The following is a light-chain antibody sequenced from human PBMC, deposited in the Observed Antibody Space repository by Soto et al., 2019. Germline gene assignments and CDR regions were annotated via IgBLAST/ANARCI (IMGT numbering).Light chain of an antibody. CDR1: QSLVYSDGNTY. CDR2: KVS. J-gene: IGKJ4*01. Sequence: DVVMTQSPLSLPVTLGQPASISCRSSQSLVYSDGNTYLSWFQQRPGQSPRRIIYKVSNRDSGVPDRFSGSGSVTDFTLKISRVAAEDVGVYYCMQGAHWPLTFGGGTKVELK. CDR3: MQGAHWPLT. V-gene: IGKV2-30*01.